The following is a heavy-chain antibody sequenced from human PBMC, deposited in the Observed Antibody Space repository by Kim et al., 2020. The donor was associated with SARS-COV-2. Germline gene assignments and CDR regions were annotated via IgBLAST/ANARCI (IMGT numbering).Heavy chain of an antibody. V-gene: IGHV4-59*01. CDR1: GGSISSYY. CDR2: IYYSGST. CDR3: ASGGRRYYFDY. D-gene: IGHD2-15*01. Sequence: SETLSLTCTVSGGSISSYYWSWIRQPPGKGLEWIGYIYYSGSTNYNPSLKSRVTISVDTSKNQFSLKLSSVTAADTAVYYCASGGRRYYFDYWGQGTLVTVSS. J-gene: IGHJ4*02.